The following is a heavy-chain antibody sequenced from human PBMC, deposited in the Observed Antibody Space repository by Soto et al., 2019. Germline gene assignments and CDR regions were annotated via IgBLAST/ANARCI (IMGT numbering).Heavy chain of an antibody. J-gene: IGHJ4*02. V-gene: IGHV1-18*01. CDR3: ARDLGYGSAWFYF. Sequence: QVHLVQSGAEVKKPGASVKVSCKASGYIVSSYGISWVRQAPGQGLEWMGWISSRNGNTNYAQKFRGRVAMTTDTSTNTSYLELRSPSSDETAVYYCARDLGYGSAWFYFWGQGTLVTVSS. D-gene: IGHD6-19*01. CDR2: ISSRNGNT. CDR1: GYIVSSYG.